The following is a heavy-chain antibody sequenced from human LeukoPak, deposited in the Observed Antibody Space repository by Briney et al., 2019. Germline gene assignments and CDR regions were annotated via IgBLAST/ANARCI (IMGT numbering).Heavy chain of an antibody. D-gene: IGHD5-24*01. CDR3: ARPAGDGYNYFNY. Sequence: PGESLKISCEASGYSFTIYWIAWVRQMPGKGLEWMGIIYPGDSDTRYSPSFQGQVTISADKSISTAYLQWSSLKASDTAMYYCARPAGDGYNYFNYWGQGALVTVSS. J-gene: IGHJ4*02. CDR2: IYPGDSDT. V-gene: IGHV5-51*01. CDR1: GYSFTIYW.